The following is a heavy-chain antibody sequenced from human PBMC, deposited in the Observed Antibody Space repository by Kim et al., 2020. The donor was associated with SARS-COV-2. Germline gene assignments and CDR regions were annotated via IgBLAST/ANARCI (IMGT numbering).Heavy chain of an antibody. J-gene: IGHJ4*02. CDR1: GFAFHKFL. CDR2: INTDGGGT. V-gene: IGHV3-74*03. CDR3: VREDVKTDFDY. D-gene: IGHD2-21*02. Sequence: GGSLRLSCEASGFAFHKFLLPWVREAPGKGLVWVSRINTDGGGTTYADSVKGRFTISRDNAKNTLYLQMNSLSAEDTALYYCVREDVKTDFDYWGRGTLVTVSS.